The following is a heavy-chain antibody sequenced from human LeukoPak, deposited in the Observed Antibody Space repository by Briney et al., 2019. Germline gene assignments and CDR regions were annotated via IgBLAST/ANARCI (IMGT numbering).Heavy chain of an antibody. CDR2: IYGSDDRT. CDR3: AKTQGYYDA. V-gene: IGHV3-23*01. Sequence: GGSLRLSCVASGFTFSNYAMSWVRQAPGKGLELVSGIYGSDDRTVYGDAVKGRFTISRDNSKNTLYLQMNSLRADDTAVYYCAKTQGYYDAWGQGALVTVSS. J-gene: IGHJ5*02. CDR1: GFTFSNYA. D-gene: IGHD2-15*01.